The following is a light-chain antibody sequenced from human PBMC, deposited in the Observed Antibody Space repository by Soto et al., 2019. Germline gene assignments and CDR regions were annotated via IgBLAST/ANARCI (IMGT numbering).Light chain of an antibody. J-gene: IGKJ1*01. V-gene: IGKV3-15*01. CDR2: GAS. CDR1: QSVSSN. CDR3: QQYNNWPPET. Sequence: EIVMTQSPATLSVSPGERTTLSCRASQSVSSNLAWYQQKPGQAPRLLIYGASTRATGIPARFSGSGSGTEFTRTISSLQSEDFAVYHCQQYNNWPPETFGQGTKVEIK.